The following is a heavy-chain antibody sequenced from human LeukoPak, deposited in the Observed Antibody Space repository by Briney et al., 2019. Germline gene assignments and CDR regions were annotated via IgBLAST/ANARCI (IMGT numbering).Heavy chain of an antibody. CDR2: ISSSSSYI. D-gene: IGHD3-10*01. Sequence: GGSLRLSCAASGFTFSSYSMNWVRQAPGKGLEWVSSISSSSSYIYYADSVKGRFTISRDNAKNSLYLQMNSLRAEDTAVYYCARVGTYYYGSGSSPLDYWGQGTLVTVSS. CDR1: GFTFSSYS. CDR3: ARVGTYYYGSGSSPLDY. V-gene: IGHV3-21*01. J-gene: IGHJ4*02.